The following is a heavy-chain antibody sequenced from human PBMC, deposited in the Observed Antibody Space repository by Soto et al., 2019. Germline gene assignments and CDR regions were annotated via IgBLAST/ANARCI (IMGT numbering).Heavy chain of an antibody. CDR1: GYTFTSYA. CDR2: IIPILGIA. V-gene: IGHV1-69*04. CDR3: ANIYSSSWFNWFDP. J-gene: IGHJ5*02. D-gene: IGHD6-13*01. Sequence: GPSVKVSCKASGYTFTSYAMHWVRHAPGQGLEWMGRIIPILGIANYAQKFQGRVTITADKSTSTAYMELSSLRSEDTAVYYCANIYSSSWFNWFDPWGQGTLVTVSS.